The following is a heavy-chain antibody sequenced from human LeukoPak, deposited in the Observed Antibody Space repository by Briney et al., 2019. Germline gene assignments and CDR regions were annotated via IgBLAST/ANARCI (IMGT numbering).Heavy chain of an antibody. D-gene: IGHD6-6*01. V-gene: IGHV1-69*05. CDR3: ARDSRRQLVPAGYFDY. CDR1: GGTFSSYA. Sequence: ASVKVSCKASGGTFSSYAISWVRQAPGQGLEWMGGIIPIFGTANYAQKFQGRVTITTDESTSTAYMELSSLRSEDTAVYYCARDSRRQLVPAGYFDYWGQGTLVTVSS. CDR2: IIPIFGTA. J-gene: IGHJ4*02.